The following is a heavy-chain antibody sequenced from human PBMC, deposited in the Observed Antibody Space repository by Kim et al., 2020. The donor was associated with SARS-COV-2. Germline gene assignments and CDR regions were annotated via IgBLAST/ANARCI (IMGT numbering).Heavy chain of an antibody. Sequence: GGSLRLSCAASGFTFSSYAMHWVRQAPGKGLEWVAVISYDGSNKYYADSVKGRFTISRDNSKNTLYLQMNSLRAEDTAVYYCARDYLFKDILTGNTHEKGDNDYWGQGTLVTVSS. J-gene: IGHJ4*02. V-gene: IGHV3-30*04. D-gene: IGHD3-9*01. CDR3: ARDYLFKDILTGNTHEKGDNDY. CDR1: GFTFSSYA. CDR2: ISYDGSNK.